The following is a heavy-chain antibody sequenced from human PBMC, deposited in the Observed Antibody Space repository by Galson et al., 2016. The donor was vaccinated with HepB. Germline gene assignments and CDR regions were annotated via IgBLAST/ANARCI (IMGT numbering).Heavy chain of an antibody. D-gene: IGHD6-19*01. CDR2: IIPILGVA. J-gene: IGHJ4*02. Sequence: SVKVSCKASGVSFTIYPINWVRQAPGQRLEWMGAIIPILGVATYTQKFQGKVTITADRSTTTSYMELTSLTSEDTAVYYCARGIAVAGRRRSYFDSWGQGTLVTVS. V-gene: IGHV1-69*10. CDR3: ARGIAVAGRRRSYFDS. CDR1: GVSFTIYP.